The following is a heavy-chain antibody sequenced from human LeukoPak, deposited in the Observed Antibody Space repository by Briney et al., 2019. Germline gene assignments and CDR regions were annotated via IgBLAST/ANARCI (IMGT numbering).Heavy chain of an antibody. V-gene: IGHV3-30*04. CDR1: GFTFSSYA. J-gene: IGHJ4*02. D-gene: IGHD4-11*01. Sequence: GGSLRLSCAASGFTFSSYAMHWFRQAPGKGLEWAAVTSDDGSNKYYADSVKGRFTISRDNSKNTLYLQMNSLRADDTAVYYCAKGGSSYSEMDYWGQGTLVTVSS. CDR2: TSDDGSNK. CDR3: AKGGSSYSEMDY.